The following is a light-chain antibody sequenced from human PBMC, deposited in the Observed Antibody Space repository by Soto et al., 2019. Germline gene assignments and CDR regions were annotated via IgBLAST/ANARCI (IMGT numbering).Light chain of an antibody. J-gene: IGKJ1*01. Sequence: VLTQSQATLCVSPGERASISCLASQSVSTHLAWYQQKPGQAPRLLIYFASTRATAVPARFTASGSGTEFTLTISSLQSEDFTVYYCQQYNNWPRTFGQGTKVDIK. V-gene: IGKV3-15*01. CDR3: QQYNNWPRT. CDR1: QSVSTH. CDR2: FAS.